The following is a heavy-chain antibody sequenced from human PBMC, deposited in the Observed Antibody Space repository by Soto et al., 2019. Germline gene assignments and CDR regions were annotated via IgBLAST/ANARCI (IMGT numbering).Heavy chain of an antibody. CDR3: ARYCSGGSCYMGLDD. J-gene: IGHJ4*02. CDR1: GYTFTSYA. Sequence: ASVKVSCKASGYTFTSYAMHWVRQAPGQRLEWMGWINAGNGNTKYSQKFQGRVTITRDTSASTAYMELSSLRSEDTAVYYCARYCSGGSCYMGLDDWGQGTLVTVSS. V-gene: IGHV1-3*01. D-gene: IGHD2-15*01. CDR2: INAGNGNT.